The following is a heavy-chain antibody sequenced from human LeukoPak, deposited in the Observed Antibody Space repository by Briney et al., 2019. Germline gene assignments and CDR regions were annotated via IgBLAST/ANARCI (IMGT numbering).Heavy chain of an antibody. CDR1: GYTFTSYG. D-gene: IGHD3-3*01. J-gene: IGHJ5*02. CDR2: ISAYNGNT. Sequence: EASVKVSCKASGYTFTSYGISWVRPAPGQGLEWMGWISAYNGNTNYAQKLQGRVTMTTDTSTSTAYMELRSLRSDDTAVYYCAREDYDFWSGYYTKQYNWFDPWGQGTLVTVSS. V-gene: IGHV1-18*01. CDR3: AREDYDFWSGYYTKQYNWFDP.